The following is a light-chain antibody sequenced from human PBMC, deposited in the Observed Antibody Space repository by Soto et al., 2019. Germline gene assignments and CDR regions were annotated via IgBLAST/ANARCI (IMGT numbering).Light chain of an antibody. CDR3: QQYNNWPPWT. V-gene: IGKV3-15*01. J-gene: IGKJ1*01. CDR1: QSVSSN. Sequence: EIVMTQSPVTLSVSPGERATLSCSASQSVSSNLAWYQQKPGQAPRLLIYGASTRATGIPARFSGSGSGTEFTLTIGSLQSEDFAVYYCQQYNNWPPWTFGQGTKVDIK. CDR2: GAS.